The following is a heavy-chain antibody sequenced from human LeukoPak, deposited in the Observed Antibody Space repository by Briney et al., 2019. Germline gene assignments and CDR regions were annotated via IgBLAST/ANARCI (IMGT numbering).Heavy chain of an antibody. V-gene: IGHV3-53*01. CDR1: GFTVSNHY. D-gene: IGHD1-26*01. Sequence: PGWSLRLSCAASGFTVSNHYMRWVRQAPGKGLEWVSTIHSSGNTYFADSVKGRFTISRDNSKNTLYLQMNSLRAEDTAVYYCARDWEYDAIDIWGQGTMVSVSS. CDR2: IHSSGNT. CDR3: ARDWEYDAIDI. J-gene: IGHJ3*02.